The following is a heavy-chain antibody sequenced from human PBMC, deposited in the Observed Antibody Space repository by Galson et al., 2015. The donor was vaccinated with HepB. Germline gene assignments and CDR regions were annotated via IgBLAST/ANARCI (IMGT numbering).Heavy chain of an antibody. CDR1: GGTFSSYA. J-gene: IGHJ3*02. Sequence: SVKVSCKASGGTFSSYAISWVRQAPGQGLEWMGGIIPIFGTANYAQKFQGRVTITADESTSTAYMELSSLRSEDTAVYYCARDSTNMIVVPDAFDIWGQGTMVTVSS. V-gene: IGHV1-69*13. CDR2: IIPIFGTA. CDR3: ARDSTNMIVVPDAFDI. D-gene: IGHD3-22*01.